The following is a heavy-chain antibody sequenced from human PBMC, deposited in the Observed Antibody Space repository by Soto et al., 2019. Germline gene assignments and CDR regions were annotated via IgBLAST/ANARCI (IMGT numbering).Heavy chain of an antibody. Sequence: AAVKVSCKSSGYSFTNYFMHWVRQAPGQGLEWMGIINPNIGSTSYAQKFQGRVTMTRDTSTSTVYMELSSLRSEDTAVYYCAKEGGGAARVFDDCGQGTLVTV. J-gene: IGHJ4*02. V-gene: IGHV1-46*01. D-gene: IGHD6-6*01. CDR3: AKEGGGAARVFDD. CDR1: GYSFTNYF. CDR2: INPNIGST.